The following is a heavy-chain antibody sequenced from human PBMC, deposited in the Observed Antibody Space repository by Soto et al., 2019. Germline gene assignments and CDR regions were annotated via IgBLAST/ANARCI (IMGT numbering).Heavy chain of an antibody. D-gene: IGHD4-4*01. J-gene: IGHJ6*02. CDR2: IIPIFGTA. Sequence: GASVKVSCKASGGTFSSYAISWVRQAPGQGLEWMGGIIPIFGTANYAQKFQGRVTITADESTSTAYMELSSLRSEDTAVYYCARDQATVTTWAYYYGMDVWGQGTTVTVSS. CDR3: ARDQATVTTWAYYYGMDV. CDR1: GGTFSSYA. V-gene: IGHV1-69*13.